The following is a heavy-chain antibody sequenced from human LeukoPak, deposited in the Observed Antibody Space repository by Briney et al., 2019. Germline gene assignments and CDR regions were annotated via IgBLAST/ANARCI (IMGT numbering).Heavy chain of an antibody. Sequence: SETLSLTCAVYGGSFSGYYWSWIRQPPGKGLEWIGEINHSGSTNYNPSLKSRVTISVDTSKNQFSLKLSSVTAADTAVYYCARGVSPLLLWFGELSLNWFDPWGQGTLVTVSS. D-gene: IGHD3-10*01. V-gene: IGHV4-34*01. CDR1: GGSFSGYY. CDR2: INHSGST. CDR3: ARGVSPLLLWFGELSLNWFDP. J-gene: IGHJ5*02.